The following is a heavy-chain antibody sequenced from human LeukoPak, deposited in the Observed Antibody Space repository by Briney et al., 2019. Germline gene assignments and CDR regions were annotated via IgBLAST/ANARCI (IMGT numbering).Heavy chain of an antibody. J-gene: IGHJ5*02. V-gene: IGHV1-18*01. CDR2: ISAYNGNT. D-gene: IGHD1-1*01. CDR3: ARDTGTQVGGQLNWFDP. CDR1: GYTFTSYG. Sequence: ASVKVSCKASGYTFTSYGISWVRQASGQGLEWMGWISAYNGNTNYAQKLQGRVTMTTDTSTSTAYMELRSLRSDDTAVYYCARDTGTQVGGQLNWFDPWGQGTLVTVSS.